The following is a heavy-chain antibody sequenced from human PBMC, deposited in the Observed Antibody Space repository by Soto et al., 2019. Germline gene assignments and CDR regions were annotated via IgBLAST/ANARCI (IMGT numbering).Heavy chain of an antibody. CDR1: GFTFSSYG. Sequence: PGGSLRPSCAASGFTFSSYGMHWVRQAPGEGLEWLAVISYDGINEYYADSVKGRFTISRDNSKNTLFLQMSSLRVEDTAVYYCARDRLRLGELSLIGYFDYWGQGTLVTVSS. J-gene: IGHJ4*02. D-gene: IGHD3-16*02. CDR3: ARDRLRLGELSLIGYFDY. CDR2: ISYDGINE. V-gene: IGHV3-30*03.